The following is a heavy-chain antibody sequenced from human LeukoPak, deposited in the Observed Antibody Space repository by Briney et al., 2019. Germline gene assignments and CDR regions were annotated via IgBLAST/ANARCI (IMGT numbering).Heavy chain of an antibody. D-gene: IGHD3-22*01. CDR2: ISSSSSYI. V-gene: IGHV3-21*01. Sequence: GGSLRLSCAASGFTFSSYSMNWVRQAPGKGLEWVPSISSSSSYIYYADSVKGRFTISRDNAKNSLYLQMNSLRAEDTAVYYCARDPRGYYDFYWGQGTLVTVSS. CDR3: ARDPRGYYDFY. J-gene: IGHJ4*02. CDR1: GFTFSSYS.